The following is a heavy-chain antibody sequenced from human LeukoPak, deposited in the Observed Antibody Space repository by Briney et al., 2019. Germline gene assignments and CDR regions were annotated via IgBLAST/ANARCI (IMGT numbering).Heavy chain of an antibody. J-gene: IGHJ4*02. Sequence: GGSLRLSCAASGFTFSSYAMNWVRQAPGKGLEWVSSITSSSSYIFWADSVKGRFTISRDNAKDSLYLQMDSLRAEETAVYYCARVGPMDQSGYDWYIYDRGFDYWGQGTLVTVSS. CDR1: GFTFSSYA. CDR3: ARVGPMDQSGYDWYIYDRGFDY. CDR2: ITSSSSYI. D-gene: IGHD5-12*01. V-gene: IGHV3-21*01.